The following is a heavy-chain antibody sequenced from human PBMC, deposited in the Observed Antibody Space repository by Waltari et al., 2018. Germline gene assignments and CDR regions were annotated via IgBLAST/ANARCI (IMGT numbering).Heavy chain of an antibody. CDR2: ISGSGGST. CDR1: GFTFSSYA. Sequence: EVQLLESGGGLVQPGGSLRLYYAASGFTFSSYAMSWVRQAPGKGLEWVSAISGSGGSTYYADSVKGRFTISRDKSKNTLYLQMNSLRAEDTAVYYCAKDVSSSCRGWFDPWGQGTLVTVSS. CDR3: AKDVSSSCRGWFDP. J-gene: IGHJ5*02. V-gene: IGHV3-23*01. D-gene: IGHD6-13*01.